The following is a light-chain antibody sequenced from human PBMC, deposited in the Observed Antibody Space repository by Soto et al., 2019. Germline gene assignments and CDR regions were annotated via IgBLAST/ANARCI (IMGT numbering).Light chain of an antibody. CDR2: AAS. CDR3: LQHNSYPQT. V-gene: IGKV1-17*01. J-gene: IGKJ1*01. Sequence: DIQMTQSPSSLSASVGDRVTITCRASQGIRDALGWYQQKPGKAPKRLIYAASSLQSGVPSRFSGSGSGTEFTLTISSLQPEDFAPSYCLQHNSYPQTFGQGTKVEIK. CDR1: QGIRDA.